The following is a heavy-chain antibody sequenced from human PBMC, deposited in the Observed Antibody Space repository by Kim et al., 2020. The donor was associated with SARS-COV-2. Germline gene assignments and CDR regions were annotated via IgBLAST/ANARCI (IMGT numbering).Heavy chain of an antibody. J-gene: IGHJ3*02. CDR3: ARDYYDSSGYYIWTDAFDI. CDR1: GFTFSDYY. CDR2: ISSSGSTI. V-gene: IGHV3-11*01. Sequence: GGSLRLSCAASGFTFSDYYMSWIRQAPGKGLEWVSYISSSGSTIYYADSVKGRFTISRDNAKNSLYLQMNSLRAEDTAVYYCARDYYDSSGYYIWTDAFDIWGQGTMVTVSS. D-gene: IGHD3-22*01.